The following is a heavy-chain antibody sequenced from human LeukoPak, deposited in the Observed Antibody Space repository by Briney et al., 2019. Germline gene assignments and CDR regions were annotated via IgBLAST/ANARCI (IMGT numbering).Heavy chain of an antibody. CDR3: ARGRPAAINYFDY. J-gene: IGHJ4*02. D-gene: IGHD2-2*02. V-gene: IGHV4-34*01. CDR2: INHSGST. CDR1: GGSFSGYY. Sequence: SETLSLTCAVYGGSFSGYYWSWIRQPPGKGLEWIGEINHSGSTNYNPSLKSRVTISVDTSKNQFSLKLSSVTAADTAVYYCARGRPAAINYFDYWGQGTLVTVSS.